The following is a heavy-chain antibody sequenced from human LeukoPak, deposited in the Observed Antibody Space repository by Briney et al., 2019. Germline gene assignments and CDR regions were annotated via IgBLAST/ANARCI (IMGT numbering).Heavy chain of an antibody. D-gene: IGHD6-13*01. CDR2: ISYDGSNK. Sequence: GGSLRLSCAASGFTFSSYAMHWVRQAPGKGLEWVAVISYDGSNKYYADSVKGRFTISRDNSKNTLYLQMNSLRAEDTAVYYCASASKPHSSSWYYFDYWGQGTLVTVSS. CDR1: GFTFSSYA. V-gene: IGHV3-30-3*01. J-gene: IGHJ4*02. CDR3: ASASKPHSSSWYYFDY.